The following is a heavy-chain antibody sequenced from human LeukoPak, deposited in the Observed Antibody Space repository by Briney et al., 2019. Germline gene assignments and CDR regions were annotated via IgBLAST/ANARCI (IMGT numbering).Heavy chain of an antibody. V-gene: IGHV3-30*04. CDR1: GCTFSSYA. CDR3: ARSVVPAAHFDY. J-gene: IGHJ4*02. D-gene: IGHD2-2*01. Sequence: GGSLRLSCAASGCTFSSYAMHWVRQAPGKGLEWVAVISYDGSNKYYADSVKGRFTISRDNSKNTLYLQMNSLRPEDTAVYYCARSVVPAAHFDYWGQGTLVTVSS. CDR2: ISYDGSNK.